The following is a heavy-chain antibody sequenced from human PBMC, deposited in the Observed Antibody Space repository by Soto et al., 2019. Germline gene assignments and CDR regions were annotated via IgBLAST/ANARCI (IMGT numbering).Heavy chain of an antibody. J-gene: IGHJ4*02. CDR3: AKDRGQSRGWPDY. Sequence: SLRLSCAASGFTFDDYAMHWVRQAPGKGLEWVSGISWNSGSIGYADSVKGRFTISRDNAKNSLYLQMNSLRAEDTALYYWAKDRGQSRGWPDYWGEGTLVTVSS. CDR2: ISWNSGSI. CDR1: GFTFDDYA. V-gene: IGHV3-9*01. D-gene: IGHD6-19*01.